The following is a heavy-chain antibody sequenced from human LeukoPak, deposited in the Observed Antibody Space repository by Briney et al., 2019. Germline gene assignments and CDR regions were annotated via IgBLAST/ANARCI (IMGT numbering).Heavy chain of an antibody. CDR3: ARVHSRGTLDF. Sequence: SETLSLTCTVSGGSISSYYWTWIRQPPGKGLGLEWIGYIYYSGGTNYNPSLKSRVTISIDTSKNQVSLKLSSVTAADTAVYYCARVHSRGTLDFWGQGTLVTVSS. CDR1: GGSISSYY. D-gene: IGHD6-19*01. CDR2: IYYSGGT. J-gene: IGHJ4*02. V-gene: IGHV4-59*08.